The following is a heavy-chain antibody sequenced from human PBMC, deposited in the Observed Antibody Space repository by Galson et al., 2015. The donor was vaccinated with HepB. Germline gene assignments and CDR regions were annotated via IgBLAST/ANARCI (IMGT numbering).Heavy chain of an antibody. CDR3: AKTGGGDSRDY. Sequence: LRLSCAASGFPFSNHYMTWIRQAPGKGLEWLSFISSSGVTTYYADSVKGRFTISRDNAKNSLYLQMSSLRADDTAVYYCAKTGGGDSRDYWGQGTLVTVSS. V-gene: IGHV3-11*01. D-gene: IGHD2-21*02. CDR1: GFPFSNHY. CDR2: ISSSGVTT. J-gene: IGHJ4*02.